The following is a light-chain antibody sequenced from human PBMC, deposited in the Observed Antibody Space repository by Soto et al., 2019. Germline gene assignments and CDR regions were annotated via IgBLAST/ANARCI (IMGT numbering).Light chain of an antibody. J-gene: IGLJ2*01. CDR3: SSYAGSNNFDVV. V-gene: IGLV2-8*01. CDR1: SSDVGGYNY. Sequence: QSALTQPPSASGSPGQSVTISCTGTSSDVGGYNYVSWYQQHPGIAPKLMIYEVSKRPSGVPDRFSGSKSGNTASLTVSGLQAEDEADYYCSSYAGSNNFDVVFGGGTKLTVL. CDR2: EVS.